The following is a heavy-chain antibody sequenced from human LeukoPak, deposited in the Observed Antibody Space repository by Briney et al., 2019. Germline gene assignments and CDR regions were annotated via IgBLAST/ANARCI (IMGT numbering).Heavy chain of an antibody. D-gene: IGHD1-26*01. J-gene: IGHJ3*02. CDR3: ARPGGNSGSYRWAFDI. Sequence: PSETLSLTCTVSGGSISSSSYYWGWIRQPPGKGLEWIGSIYYSGSTYYNPSLKSRVTISVDTSKNQFSLKLSSVTAADTAVYYCARPGGNSGSYRWAFDIWGQGTMVTVSS. V-gene: IGHV4-39*01. CDR1: GGSISSSSYY. CDR2: IYYSGST.